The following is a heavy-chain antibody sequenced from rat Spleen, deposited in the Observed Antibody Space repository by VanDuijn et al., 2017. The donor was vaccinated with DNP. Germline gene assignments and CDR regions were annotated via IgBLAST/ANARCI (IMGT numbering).Heavy chain of an antibody. CDR2: IQSGGSP. CDR1: GFSLTSYH. D-gene: IGHD1-3*01. Sequence: QVQLKESGPGLVQPSQTLSLTCTVSGFSLTSYHVHWVRQPPGKGLEWMGRIQSGGSPDYKSALKSRLSISRETSKRQVFLKMNSVQTEDTAMYFWARSLATVAPTGAMDAWGQGTSVTVSS. CDR3: ARSLATVAPTGAMDA. J-gene: IGHJ4*01. V-gene: IGHV2-27*01.